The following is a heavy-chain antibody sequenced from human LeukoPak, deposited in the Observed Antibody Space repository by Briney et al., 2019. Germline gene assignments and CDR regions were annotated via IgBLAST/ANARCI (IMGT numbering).Heavy chain of an antibody. V-gene: IGHV4-39*01. CDR1: GGSISSSSYY. Sequence: PSETLSLTCTVSGGSISSSSYYWGWIRQPPGKGLEWIGSIYYSGSTYFNPSLKSRVTISVDTSKNRFSQKLSSVTAADTAVYYCARRVIAAAGTSDYYYGTDVWGQGTTVTVSS. CDR2: IYYSGST. D-gene: IGHD6-13*01. CDR3: ARRVIAAAGTSDYYYGTDV. J-gene: IGHJ6*02.